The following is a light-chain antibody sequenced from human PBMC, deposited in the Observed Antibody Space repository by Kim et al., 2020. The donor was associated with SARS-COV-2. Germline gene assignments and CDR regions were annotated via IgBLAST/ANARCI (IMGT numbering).Light chain of an antibody. V-gene: IGKV3-11*01. Sequence: PGERATLACPASQNINIDVAWDQQKPGRAPRLLIYVASKGVSGVPTRFSCSGSWIDFALTINGLEPEDFAVYYCQQHATWPPALTFGGGTKVEMK. CDR1: QNINID. CDR3: QQHATWPPALT. CDR2: VAS. J-gene: IGKJ4*01.